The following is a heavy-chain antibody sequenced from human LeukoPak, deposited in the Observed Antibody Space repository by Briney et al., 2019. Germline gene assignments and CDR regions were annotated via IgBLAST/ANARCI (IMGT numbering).Heavy chain of an antibody. V-gene: IGHV4-59*08. CDR2: IYYSGST. CDR3: ARLGYSSSWFTIDY. J-gene: IGHJ4*02. CDR1: GFTFSSYA. Sequence: GSLRLSCATSGFTFSSYAMSWIRQPPGKGLEWIGYIYYSGSTNYNPSFKSRVTISVDTSKNHFSLKLSSVTAADTAVYYCARLGYSSSWFTIDYWGQGTLVTVSS. D-gene: IGHD6-13*01.